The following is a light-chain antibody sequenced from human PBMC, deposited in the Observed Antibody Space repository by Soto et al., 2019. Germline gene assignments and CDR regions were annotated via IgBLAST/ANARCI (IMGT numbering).Light chain of an antibody. V-gene: IGKV3-20*01. CDR2: AAS. CDR3: QQYGGSPIT. J-gene: IGKJ5*01. CDR1: QSLSSSF. Sequence: EIVLTHSPGTLSLSPGERATLSCRTSQSLSSSFLAWYQQRPGRAPRLLIYAASSRATGIPDRFSGTGSGTDFTLTITRLEPEDFAVYYCQQYGGSPITFGQGTRLEVK.